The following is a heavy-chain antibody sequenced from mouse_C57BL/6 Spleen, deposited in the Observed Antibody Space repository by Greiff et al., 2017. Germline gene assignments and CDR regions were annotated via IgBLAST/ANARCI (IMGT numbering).Heavy chain of an antibody. CDR2: ISDGGSYT. D-gene: IGHD2-1*01. J-gene: IGHJ3*01. Sequence: EVKLVESGGGLVKPGGSLKLSCAASGFTFSSYAMSWVRQTPEKRLEWVATISDGGSYTYYPDNVKGRFTISRDNANNNLYLQMSHLQSEDTAMYYCAREDGNPALFSYWGQGTLVTVSA. CDR1: GFTFSSYA. CDR3: AREDGNPALFSY. V-gene: IGHV5-4*01.